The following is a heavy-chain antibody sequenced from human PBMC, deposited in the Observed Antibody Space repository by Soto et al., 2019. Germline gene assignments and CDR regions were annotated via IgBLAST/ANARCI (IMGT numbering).Heavy chain of an antibody. CDR2: IYWADDE. CDR3: AHMTTVTTFDA. CDR1: GFSLTTSGVG. Sequence: SGPTLVNPTQTLTLTCTFSGFSLTTSGVGGGWIRQPPGKALEWLALIYWADDERYSPSLQSRLTITKDTSQYQVGLTTTNMAPVDTATYYCAHMTTVTTFDAWGQGTLVTVSS. D-gene: IGHD4-17*01. V-gene: IGHV2-5*02. J-gene: IGHJ4*02.